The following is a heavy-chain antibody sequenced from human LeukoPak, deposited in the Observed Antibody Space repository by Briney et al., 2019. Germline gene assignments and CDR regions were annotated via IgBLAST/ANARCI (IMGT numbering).Heavy chain of an antibody. V-gene: IGHV1-2*04. J-gene: IGHJ4*02. CDR1: GYTFTVYY. CDR3: ARSVWVGANFDY. D-gene: IGHD1-26*01. Sequence: ASVNVSCKASGYTFTVYYMHWVRQAPGQGLEWMGWINPNSGGTNYAQKFQGWVTMTRDTSISTAYMELSRLRSDDTAVYYCARSVWVGANFDYWGQGTLVTVSS. CDR2: INPNSGGT.